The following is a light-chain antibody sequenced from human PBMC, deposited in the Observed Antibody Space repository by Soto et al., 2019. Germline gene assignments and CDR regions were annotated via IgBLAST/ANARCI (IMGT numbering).Light chain of an antibody. CDR1: SSDVGAYNF. CDR2: EVN. CDR3: SSWTSSTTQV. Sequence: QPVLTQPASVSGSPGQSITISCTGTSSDVGAYNFVSWYQQHPGKAPKLMIFEVNNRPSGVSNRFSGSKSGNTASLTISGLQAEDEADYYCSSWTSSTTQVLGGGTKLTVL. J-gene: IGLJ2*01. V-gene: IGLV2-14*01.